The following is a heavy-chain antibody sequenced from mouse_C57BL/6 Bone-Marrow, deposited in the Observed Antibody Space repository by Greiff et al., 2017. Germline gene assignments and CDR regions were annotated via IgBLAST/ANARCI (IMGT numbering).Heavy chain of an antibody. Sequence: QVQLQQPGAELVRPGSSVKLSCKASGYTFTSYWMDWVKQRPGQGLEWIGNIYPSDSETHYNPKFKDKDTLTVDKSSSTAYLQLSSLTSEDSAVYYCARHYGNFPLAYWGQGTLVTVSA. V-gene: IGHV1-61*01. J-gene: IGHJ3*01. CDR3: ARHYGNFPLAY. CDR2: IYPSDSET. CDR1: GYTFTSYW. D-gene: IGHD2-1*01.